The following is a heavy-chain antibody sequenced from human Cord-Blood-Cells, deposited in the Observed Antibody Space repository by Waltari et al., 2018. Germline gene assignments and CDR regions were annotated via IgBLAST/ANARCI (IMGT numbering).Heavy chain of an antibody. J-gene: IGHJ2*01. CDR2: INHSGST. D-gene: IGHD3-10*01. Sequence: TLSLTCAVYGGSFSGYYWSWIRQPPGKGLEWIGEINHSGSTNYNPSLKSRVTISVDTSKNQFSLKLSSVTAADTAVYYCARFRGSGSYWYFDLWGRGTLVTVSS. CDR3: ARFRGSGSYWYFDL. CDR1: GGSFSGYY. V-gene: IGHV4-34*01.